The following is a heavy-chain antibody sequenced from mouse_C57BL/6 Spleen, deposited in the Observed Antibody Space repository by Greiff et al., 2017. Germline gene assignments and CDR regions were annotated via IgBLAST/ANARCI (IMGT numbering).Heavy chain of an antibody. V-gene: IGHV1-54*01. J-gene: IGHJ2*01. CDR2: INPGSGGT. Sequence: QVQLQQSGAELVRPGTSVKVSCKASGYAFTNYLIEWVKQRPGQGLEWIGVINPGSGGTNYNEKFKGKATLTADKSSSTAYMQLSSLTSEDSAVYFCARSHYYGSSYDYGGQGTTLTVSS. CDR3: ARSHYYGSSYDY. CDR1: GYAFTNYL. D-gene: IGHD1-1*01.